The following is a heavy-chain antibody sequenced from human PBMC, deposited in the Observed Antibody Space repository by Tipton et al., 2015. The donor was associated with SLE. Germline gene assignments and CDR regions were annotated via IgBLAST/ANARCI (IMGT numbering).Heavy chain of an antibody. Sequence: SLRLSCAASGFTFSSYWMSWVRQAPGKGLEWAANIKQDGSEKYYVDSVKGRFTISRDNAKNSLYLQMNSLRAEDTAVYYCAKETMVVTLDYWGQGTLVTVSS. V-gene: IGHV3-7*01. J-gene: IGHJ4*02. CDR2: IKQDGSEK. CDR1: GFTFSSYW. D-gene: IGHD4-23*01. CDR3: AKETMVVTLDY.